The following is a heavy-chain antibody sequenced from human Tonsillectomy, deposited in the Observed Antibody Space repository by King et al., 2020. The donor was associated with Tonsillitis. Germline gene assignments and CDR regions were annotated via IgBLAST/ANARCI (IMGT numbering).Heavy chain of an antibody. D-gene: IGHD2-15*01. CDR1: GYTFTGYY. CDR3: AREMIVVVVAANTLSGFDY. V-gene: IGHV1-2*02. CDR2: INPNSGGT. Sequence: QLVQSGAEVKKPGASVKVSCKASGYTFTGYYMHWVRQAPGQGLEWMGWINPNSGGTNYAQKFQGRGTMTRDTSIITAYMELSRLRSDDTAVYYCAREMIVVVVAANTLSGFDYWGQGTLVTVSS. J-gene: IGHJ4*02.